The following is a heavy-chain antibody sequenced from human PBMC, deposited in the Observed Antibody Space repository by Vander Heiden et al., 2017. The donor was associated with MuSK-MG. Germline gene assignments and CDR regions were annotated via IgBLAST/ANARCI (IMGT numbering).Heavy chain of an antibody. J-gene: IGHJ4*02. Sequence: QVQLQESGPGLVKPSETLSLTCTVSGYSISSGYYWGWIRQPPGKGLEWIGNIYHSGSTSYNLSLRSRVTMSVDTSKNQFSLKLSSVTAADTAVYYCARHLGYGNNWSPIDYWGQGTLVTVSS. CDR1: GYSISSGYY. CDR3: ARHLGYGNNWSPIDY. V-gene: IGHV4-38-2*02. CDR2: IYHSGST. D-gene: IGHD6-13*01.